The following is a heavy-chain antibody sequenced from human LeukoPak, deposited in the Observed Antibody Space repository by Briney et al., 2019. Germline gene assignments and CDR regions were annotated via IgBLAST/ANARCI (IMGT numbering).Heavy chain of an antibody. CDR2: INPSGGST. D-gene: IGHD3-9*01. CDR3: ARVGANYDILTGYYTAFDY. V-gene: IGHV1-46*01. J-gene: IGHJ4*02. CDR1: GYTFTGYY. Sequence: GASVKVSCKASGYTFTGYYMHWVRQAPGQGLEWMGIINPSGGSTSYAQKFQGRVTMTRDTSTSTVYMELSSLRSEDTAVYYCARVGANYDILTGYYTAFDYWGQGTLVTVSS.